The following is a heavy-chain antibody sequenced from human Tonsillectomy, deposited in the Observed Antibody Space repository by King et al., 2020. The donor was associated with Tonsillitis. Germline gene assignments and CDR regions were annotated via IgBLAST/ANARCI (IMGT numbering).Heavy chain of an antibody. CDR2: ISGSGDNT. D-gene: IGHD3-9*01. Sequence: VQLVESGGGLVQPGGSLRLSCAASGFTFSNYAMSWVRQAPGKGLEWVSAISGSGDNTYYADSVKGRFTISRDNSKNTLYLQMNSLRAEDTALYYCAKTLTGSLIYYYFGMDVWGQGTTVTVSS. J-gene: IGHJ6*02. CDR1: GFTFSNYA. CDR3: AKTLTGSLIYYYFGMDV. V-gene: IGHV3-23*04.